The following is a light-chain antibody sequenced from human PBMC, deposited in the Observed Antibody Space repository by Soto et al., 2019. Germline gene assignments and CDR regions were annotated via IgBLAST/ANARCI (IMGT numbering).Light chain of an antibody. J-gene: IGLJ2*01. CDR1: SSNIGAGYD. CDR2: GNS. V-gene: IGLV1-40*01. CDR3: QSYDSSLSVV. Sequence: QSALTQPPSVSGAPRQRVTISCTGSSSNIGAGYDVHWYQQLPGTAPKLLIYGNSNRPSGVPDRFSGSKSGTSASLAITGLQAEDEADYYCQSYDSSLSVVFGGGTKLTVL.